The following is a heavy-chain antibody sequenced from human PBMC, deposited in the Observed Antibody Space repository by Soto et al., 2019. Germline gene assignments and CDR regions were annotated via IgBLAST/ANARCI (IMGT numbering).Heavy chain of an antibody. CDR3: TTEHLDILTGYHYDAFDI. Sequence: EVPLVESGGGLVKPGGSLRLSCAASGFTFSNAWMTWVRQAPGKGMEWVGRIKRKTDGGTTDYSAPVKGRFTIARDDSKNMLHLQMNSLKTEDTGVYYCTTEHLDILTGYHYDAFDIWGQGTMVTVSS. D-gene: IGHD3-9*01. V-gene: IGHV3-15*01. CDR1: GFTFSNAW. CDR2: IKRKTDGGTT. J-gene: IGHJ3*02.